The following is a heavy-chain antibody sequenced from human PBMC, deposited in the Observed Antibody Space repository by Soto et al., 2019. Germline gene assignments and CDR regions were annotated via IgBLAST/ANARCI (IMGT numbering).Heavy chain of an antibody. CDR2: INHSGST. CDR3: ARDKTTGLFDY. J-gene: IGHJ4*02. CDR1: GGSFSGYY. D-gene: IGHD1-7*01. V-gene: IGHV4-34*01. Sequence: QVQLQQWGAGLLKPSETLSLTCAVYGGSFSGYYWTWIRQPPGTGLEWIGEINHSGSTNYNPSLKSRGTISVDTSKNQFSLTLTSVTAADTAVYYCARDKTTGLFDYWGQGTLVNVS.